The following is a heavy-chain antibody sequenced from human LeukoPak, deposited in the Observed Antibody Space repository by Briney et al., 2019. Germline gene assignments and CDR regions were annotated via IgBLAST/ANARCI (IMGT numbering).Heavy chain of an antibody. J-gene: IGHJ6*03. Sequence: ASVKVSCKAAGYTVTCYYMHWGRQAPGQGLEWMGWINPNSGGTNYAQKFQGRVTMTRDTYISTDYMELSRPRSDDTAVHYCARPRVGATRHYYYYMDVWGKGTTVTVSS. V-gene: IGHV1-2*02. CDR3: ARPRVGATRHYYYYMDV. CDR1: GYTVTCYY. D-gene: IGHD1-26*01. CDR2: INPNSGGT.